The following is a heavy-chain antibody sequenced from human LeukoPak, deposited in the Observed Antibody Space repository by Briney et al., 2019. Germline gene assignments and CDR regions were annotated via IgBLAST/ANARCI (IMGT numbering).Heavy chain of an antibody. J-gene: IGHJ4*02. CDR2: IYYSGST. V-gene: IGHV4-59*08. Sequence: SETLSLTCTVSGGSISSYYWSWIRQPPGKGLEWIGYIYYSGSTNYNPSLKSRVTISVDTSKNQFSLKLSSVTAADTAVYYCARTRRYSSSSTMDYWGQGTLVTVSS. CDR1: GGSISSYY. D-gene: IGHD6-6*01. CDR3: ARTRRYSSSSTMDY.